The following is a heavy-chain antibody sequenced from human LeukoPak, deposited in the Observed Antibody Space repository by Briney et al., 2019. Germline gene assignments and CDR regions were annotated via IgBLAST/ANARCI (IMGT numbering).Heavy chain of an antibody. CDR2: ISSSSSYI. Sequence: GGSLRLSCAASGFTFSSHSMNWVRQAPGKGLEWVSSISSSSSYIYYADSVKGRFTISRDNAKNSLYLQMNSLRAEDTAVYYCARDYHSSSWFDPWGQGTLVTVSS. V-gene: IGHV3-21*01. CDR1: GFTFSSHS. D-gene: IGHD6-13*01. CDR3: ARDYHSSSWFDP. J-gene: IGHJ5*02.